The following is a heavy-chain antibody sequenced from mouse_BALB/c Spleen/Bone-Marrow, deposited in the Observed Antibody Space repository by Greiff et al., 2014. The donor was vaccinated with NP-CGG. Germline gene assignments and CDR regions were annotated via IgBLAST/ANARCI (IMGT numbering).Heavy chain of an antibody. V-gene: IGHV1-22*01. CDR2: VNPNNGGT. CDR3: ALGNYGSSYRYFDV. J-gene: IGHJ1*01. CDR1: GYSFTDYY. Sequence: VQLQQSGPDLVKPGASVKMSCKASGYSFTDYYMHWVKQSHGKSLEWIGRVNPNNGGTSYNQKFKGKAILTVDKSSSTAYMVPRIQTSEDSAVYYGALGNYGSSYRYFDVWGAGTPVHVSS. D-gene: IGHD1-1*01.